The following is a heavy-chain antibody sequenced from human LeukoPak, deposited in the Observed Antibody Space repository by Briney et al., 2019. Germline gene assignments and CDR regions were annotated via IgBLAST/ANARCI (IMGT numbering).Heavy chain of an antibody. J-gene: IGHJ4*02. CDR3: ARDLSGIAGYTYGRGIDY. CDR2: ISGSGGRT. D-gene: IGHD5-18*01. Sequence: GGSLRLSCAASGFTFSNYAMSWVRQAPGKGLEWVSVISGSGGRTYYADSVKGRFTISRDNSRNTVYLQMTSLRAEDTAVYYCARDLSGIAGYTYGRGIDYWGQGTLVTVSS. CDR1: GFTFSNYA. V-gene: IGHV3-23*01.